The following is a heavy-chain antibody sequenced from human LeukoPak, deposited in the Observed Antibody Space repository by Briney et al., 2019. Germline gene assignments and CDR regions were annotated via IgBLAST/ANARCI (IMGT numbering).Heavy chain of an antibody. CDR3: ARALHYYESSGYYYKWFDP. V-gene: IGHV4-59*01. D-gene: IGHD3-22*01. CDR1: GGSISSYY. Sequence: SETLSLTCTVPGGSISSYYWSWIRQPPGKGLDWIGYNYYSGSTNYNPSLKSRVTISVDTSKNQYSLKLSSVTAADTAVYYCARALHYYESSGYYYKWFDPWGEGTLVTVPS. J-gene: IGHJ5*02. CDR2: NYYSGST.